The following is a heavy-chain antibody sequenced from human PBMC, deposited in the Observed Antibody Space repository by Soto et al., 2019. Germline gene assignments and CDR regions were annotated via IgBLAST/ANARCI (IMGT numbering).Heavy chain of an antibody. CDR3: ARAETSTYSSGWYPFDY. Sequence: QVQLQESGPGLVKPSETLSLTCTVSGGSISSYYWSWIRQPPGKGLEWIGYIYYSGSTNYNPSLKSRVTISVDTSKNQFSLKLSSVTAADTAVYYCARAETSTYSSGWYPFDYWGQGTLVTVSS. D-gene: IGHD6-19*01. J-gene: IGHJ4*02. V-gene: IGHV4-59*01. CDR2: IYYSGST. CDR1: GGSISSYY.